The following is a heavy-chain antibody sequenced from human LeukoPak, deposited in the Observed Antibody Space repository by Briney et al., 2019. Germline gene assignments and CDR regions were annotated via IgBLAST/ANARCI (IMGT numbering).Heavy chain of an antibody. J-gene: IGHJ4*02. CDR3: ARRGSNWGYYFDY. V-gene: IGHV4-59*08. CDR2: IYNSGIT. D-gene: IGHD7-27*01. CDR1: GGSISGYY. Sequence: SETLSLTCTVSGGSISGYYWTWIRQLPGKGLEWIGYIYNSGITNYNPSLKSRVTVSVDTSKNQFSLKLSSVTAADTAVYYCARRGSNWGYYFDYWGQGTLVTVSS.